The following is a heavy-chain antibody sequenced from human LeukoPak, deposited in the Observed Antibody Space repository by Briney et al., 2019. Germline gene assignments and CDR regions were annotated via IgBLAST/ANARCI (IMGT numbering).Heavy chain of an antibody. CDR1: GFTVSSNY. D-gene: IGHD2-2*01. CDR2: IYGGGST. J-gene: IGHJ3*02. V-gene: IGHV3-53*01. Sequence: PGGSLRLSCAASGFTVSSNYMSWVRQAPGKGLECVSVIYGGGSTYYADSVKGRFTISRDNSKNTLYLQMNSLRAEDTAVYYCARDRGWLLSNRVAFDIWGQGTMVTVSS. CDR3: ARDRGWLLSNRVAFDI.